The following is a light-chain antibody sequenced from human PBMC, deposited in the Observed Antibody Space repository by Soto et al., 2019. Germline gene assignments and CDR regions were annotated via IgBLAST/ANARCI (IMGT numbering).Light chain of an antibody. CDR1: QSVGSS. J-gene: IGKJ5*01. V-gene: IGKV3-11*01. Sequence: ETVMTQSPATLSLSPGERATLSCRASQSVGSSFAWYQQRPGQAPRLLIYDASNRATGIPARFSGSGSGTDFTLTISSLEPEDFVVYYCQQRTSWPITFGQGTRLEIK. CDR3: QQRTSWPIT. CDR2: DAS.